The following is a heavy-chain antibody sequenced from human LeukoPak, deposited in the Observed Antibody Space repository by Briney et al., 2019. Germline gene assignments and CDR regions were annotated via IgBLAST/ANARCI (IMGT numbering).Heavy chain of an antibody. Sequence: KSSETLSLTCTVSGGSISSSNYYLGWIRQPPGKGLEWIGSIYYSGSTYYNPSLKSRVTKSVDTSKNQFSLKLSSVTAADTAVYYCARVNHYGSGSYSAAGLPDYYYYYMDVWGKGTTVTISS. V-gene: IGHV4-39*07. CDR3: ARVNHYGSGSYSAAGLPDYYYYYMDV. J-gene: IGHJ6*03. CDR1: GGSISSSNYY. D-gene: IGHD3-10*01. CDR2: IYYSGST.